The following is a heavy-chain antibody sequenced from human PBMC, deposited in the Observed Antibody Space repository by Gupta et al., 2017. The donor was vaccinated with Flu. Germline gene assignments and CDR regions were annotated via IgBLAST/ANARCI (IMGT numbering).Heavy chain of an antibody. V-gene: IGHV3-48*03. CDR2: ISSSGSTI. CDR3: ARDLYYFDY. J-gene: IGHJ4*02. Sequence: EMNWVRQAPGKGLEWVSYISSSGSTIYYADSVKGRFTISRDNAKNSLYLQMNSLRAEDTAVYYCARDLYYFDYWGQGTLVTVSS.